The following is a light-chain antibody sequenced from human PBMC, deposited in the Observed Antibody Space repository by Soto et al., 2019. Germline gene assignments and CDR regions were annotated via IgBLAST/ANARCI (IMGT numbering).Light chain of an antibody. CDR2: EAS. Sequence: DIQMTQSPSTLSGSVGDRVTIPCRASQATSSWLAWYQQKPGKAPKLLIYEASTIKSGVPARFSGSGSGTEFTLTISSLQPDDFATYYCQHYNSYSEAFGQGTKVDIK. J-gene: IGKJ1*01. CDR3: QHYNSYSEA. CDR1: QATSSW. V-gene: IGKV1-5*03.